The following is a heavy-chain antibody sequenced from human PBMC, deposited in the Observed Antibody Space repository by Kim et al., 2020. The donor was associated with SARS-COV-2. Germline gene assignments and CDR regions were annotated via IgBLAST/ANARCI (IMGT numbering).Heavy chain of an antibody. V-gene: IGHV3-23*01. J-gene: IGHJ4*02. CDR3: AKGLVPDAPFDY. D-gene: IGHD2-2*01. Sequence: YSANSVKGRFTISRDNSKNTLYLQMNSLRAEDTAVYYCAKGLVPDAPFDYWGQGTLVTVSS.